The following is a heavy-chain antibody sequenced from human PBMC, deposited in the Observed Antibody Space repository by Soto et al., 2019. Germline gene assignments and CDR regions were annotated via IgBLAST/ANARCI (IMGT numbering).Heavy chain of an antibody. J-gene: IGHJ4*02. CDR1: GVSISSAY. CDR3: ATGRYYYGSEF. Sequence: PSETLSLTCTVSGVSISSAYWSWIRQPPGKPLEWIGFFYYSGTTNYNPSLKSRVTISVDTPKNQYSLRLSSVTAADTAVYYCATGRYYYGSEFWGQGTLVTVSS. V-gene: IGHV4-59*01. D-gene: IGHD3-10*01. CDR2: FYYSGTT.